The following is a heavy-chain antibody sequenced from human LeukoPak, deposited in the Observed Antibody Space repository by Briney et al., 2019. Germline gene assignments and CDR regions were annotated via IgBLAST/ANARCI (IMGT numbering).Heavy chain of an antibody. CDR3: GGGHYFDY. CDR2: IYYSGST. J-gene: IGHJ4*02. D-gene: IGHD3-16*01. CDR1: GGSIGSYY. Sequence: SETLSLTYTVSGGSIGSYYWSWIRQPPGKGLEWIGNIYYSGSTNYNPSLKSRVTISVDTSKNQFSLKLSSVTAADTAVYYCGGGHYFDYWGQGTLVTVSS. V-gene: IGHV4-59*08.